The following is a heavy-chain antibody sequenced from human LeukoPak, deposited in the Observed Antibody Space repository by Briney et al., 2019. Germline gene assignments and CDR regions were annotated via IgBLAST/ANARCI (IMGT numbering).Heavy chain of an antibody. CDR3: ARASELRFLEWLLEADDAFDI. V-gene: IGHV3-30-3*01. D-gene: IGHD3-3*01. CDR2: ISYDGSNK. J-gene: IGHJ3*02. Sequence: GGSLRLSCAASGFTFSSYAMHWVRQAPGKGLEWVAVISYDGSNKYYADSVKGQFTISRDNSKNTLYLQMNSLRAEDTAVYYCARASELRFLEWLLEADDAFDIWGQGTMVTVSS. CDR1: GFTFSSYA.